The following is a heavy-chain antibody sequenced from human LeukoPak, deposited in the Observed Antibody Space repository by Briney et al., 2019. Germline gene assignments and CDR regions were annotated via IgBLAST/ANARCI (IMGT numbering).Heavy chain of an antibody. V-gene: IGHV1-69*04. CDR3: HLTPNSGYSRLFDY. CDR1: GGTFSSYA. Sequence: GASVKVSCKASGGTFSSYAISWVRQAPGQGLEWMGRIIPILGIANYAQKFQGRVTITADKSTSTAYMELSSLRSEDTAVYYCHLTPNSGYSRLFDYWGQGTLVTVSS. J-gene: IGHJ4*02. CDR2: IIPILGIA. D-gene: IGHD5-12*01.